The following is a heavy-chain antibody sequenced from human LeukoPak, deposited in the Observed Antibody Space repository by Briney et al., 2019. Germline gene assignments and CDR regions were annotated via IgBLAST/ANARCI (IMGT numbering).Heavy chain of an antibody. Sequence: GGSLRLSCAASGFTFTNYAMSWVRQAPGKGLEGVSTIGKSGGGTYYADSVKGRFTISRDNSKSTLYLQMNSLRAEDTAVYYCAKRDSAGLYYFDYWGQGTLVTVSS. CDR2: IGKSGGGT. CDR3: AKRDSAGLYYFDY. J-gene: IGHJ4*02. D-gene: IGHD5-18*01. V-gene: IGHV3-23*01. CDR1: GFTFTNYA.